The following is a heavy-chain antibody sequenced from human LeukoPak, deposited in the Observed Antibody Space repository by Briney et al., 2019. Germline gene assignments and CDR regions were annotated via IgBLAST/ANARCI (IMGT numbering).Heavy chain of an antibody. CDR1: GFTFSSYA. CDR3: ASEGPVTGDFQH. D-gene: IGHD3-10*01. Sequence: GGSLRLSCAASGFTFSSYAMHWVRQAPGKGLEWVAVISYDGSNKYYADSVKGRFTISRDNSKNTLYLQMNSLRAEDTAVYYCASEGPVTGDFQHWGQGTLVTVSS. J-gene: IGHJ1*01. CDR2: ISYDGSNK. V-gene: IGHV3-30-3*01.